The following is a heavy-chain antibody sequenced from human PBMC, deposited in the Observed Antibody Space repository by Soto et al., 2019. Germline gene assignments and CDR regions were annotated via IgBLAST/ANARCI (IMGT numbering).Heavy chain of an antibody. CDR2: MNPNSGNT. V-gene: IGHV1-8*01. CDR3: ARTVLVAATNYYYYMDV. J-gene: IGHJ6*03. CDR1: GYTFTSYD. D-gene: IGHD2-15*01. Sequence: QVQLVQSGAEVKKPGASVKVSCKASGYTFTSYDINWVRQATGQGLEWMGWMNPNSGNTGYAQKFQGRVTMTRNPSISTAYMELSSLRSEDTAVYYCARTVLVAATNYYYYMDVWGKGTTVTVSS.